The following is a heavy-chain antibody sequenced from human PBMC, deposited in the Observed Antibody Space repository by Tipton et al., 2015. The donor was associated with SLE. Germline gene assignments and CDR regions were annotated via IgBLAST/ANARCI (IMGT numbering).Heavy chain of an antibody. J-gene: IGHJ3*02. Sequence: GLVKPSETLSLTCNVSGGSISSYYWSWIRQPAGKGLEWIGRVHSSGTTLYNPSLNSRVTMSVDSSRNQFSLRLTSVTVADTAVYYCATTVTTTASYGAFDIWGQGTSVTVSS. V-gene: IGHV4-4*07. CDR1: GGSISSYY. D-gene: IGHD4-17*01. CDR3: ATTVTTTASYGAFDI. CDR2: VHSSGTT.